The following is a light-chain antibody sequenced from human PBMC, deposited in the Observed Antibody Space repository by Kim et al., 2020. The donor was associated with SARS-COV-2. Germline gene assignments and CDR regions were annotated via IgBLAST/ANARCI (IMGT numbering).Light chain of an antibody. CDR2: GAT. J-gene: IGKJ1*01. CDR1: QTINNR. CDR3: QQSNDWSPLT. V-gene: IGKV3-15*01. Sequence: SPGERATRSGSASQTINNRLVWYQHRPGQAPRLLIYGATTRATGVPARFIGSGSETDFTLTISSLQLEDFAVYYCQQSNDWSPLTFGQGTKVDIK.